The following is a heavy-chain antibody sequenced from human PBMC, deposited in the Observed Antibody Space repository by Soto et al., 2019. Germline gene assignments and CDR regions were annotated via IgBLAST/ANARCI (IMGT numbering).Heavy chain of an antibody. J-gene: IGHJ6*02. CDR3: ARDAPLHAAAAGTGYYYYGMDV. CDR1: GDSVSSNSAA. V-gene: IGHV6-1*01. Sequence: SQTLSLTCAISGDSVSSNSAAWNWIRQSPSRGLEWLGRTYYRSKWYNDYAVSVKSRITINPDTSKNQFSLQLNSVTPEDTAVYYCARDAPLHAAAAGTGYYYYGMDVWGQGTTVTVSS. D-gene: IGHD6-13*01. CDR2: TYYRSKWYN.